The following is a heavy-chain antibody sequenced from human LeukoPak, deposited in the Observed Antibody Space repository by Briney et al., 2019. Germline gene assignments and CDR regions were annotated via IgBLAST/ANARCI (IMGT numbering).Heavy chain of an antibody. J-gene: IGHJ4*02. V-gene: IGHV3-20*04. CDR2: INWNGGST. CDR1: GFTFDDYG. D-gene: IGHD6-19*01. CDR3: AKSVSGWYDYFDY. Sequence: GGSLRLSCAASGFTFDDYGMSWVRQAPGKGLEWVSGINWNGGSTGYADSVKGRFTISRDNSKNTLYLQMNSLRAEDTAVYYCAKSVSGWYDYFDYWGQGTLVTVSS.